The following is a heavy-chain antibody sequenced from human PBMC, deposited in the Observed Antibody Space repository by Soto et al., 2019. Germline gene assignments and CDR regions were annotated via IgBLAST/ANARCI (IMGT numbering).Heavy chain of an antibody. V-gene: IGHV3-20*01. D-gene: IGHD2-15*01. CDR1: GFTFDDYG. J-gene: IGHJ3*02. Sequence: GGSLRLSCAASGFTFDDYGMSWVRQAPGKGLEWVSGINWNGGSTGYADSVKGRFTISRDNAKNSLYLQMNSLRAEDTALYHCARAIGYCSGGSCYSDAFDIWGQGTMVTVSS. CDR3: ARAIGYCSGGSCYSDAFDI. CDR2: INWNGGST.